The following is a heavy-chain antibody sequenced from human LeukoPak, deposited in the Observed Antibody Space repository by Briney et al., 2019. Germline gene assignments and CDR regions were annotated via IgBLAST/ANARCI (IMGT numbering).Heavy chain of an antibody. D-gene: IGHD2-21*02. CDR2: LTGRGDGT. CDR3: ARGRVTKLAAWDY. J-gene: IGHJ4*02. CDR1: GFTFNNYA. V-gene: IGHV3-23*01. Sequence: GGSLRLSCAASGFTFNNYAMSWVRQAPGKGLEWFSALTGRGDGTFYADSVKGRLTISRDNSKNTLYLQMNSLRAEDTAVYYCARGRVTKLAAWDYWGQGTLVTVSS.